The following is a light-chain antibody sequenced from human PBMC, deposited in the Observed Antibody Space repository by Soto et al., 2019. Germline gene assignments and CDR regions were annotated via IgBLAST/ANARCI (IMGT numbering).Light chain of an antibody. CDR2: EVS. V-gene: IGLV2-23*02. J-gene: IGLJ3*02. CDR1: SSDLGSYTV. CDR3: CSYAGSGTLV. Sequence: QSALTQPASVSGSPGQSINISCTGTSSDLGSYTVVSWYQQHPDKAPKLMIYEVSKRPSGISNRFSGSKSGNTASLTISGLQPEDEADYFCCSYAGSGTLVFGGGTQLTVL.